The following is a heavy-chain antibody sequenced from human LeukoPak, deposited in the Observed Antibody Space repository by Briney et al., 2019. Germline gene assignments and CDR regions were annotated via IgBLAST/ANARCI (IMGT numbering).Heavy chain of an antibody. D-gene: IGHD6-6*01. V-gene: IGHV3-74*01. CDR2: INTDGSST. Sequence: PGGSLRLSCAASGFTFSSYAMSWVRQAPGKGLVWVSRINTDGSSTTYADSVKGRFTTSRDNAKNTLYLQMSSLRAEDTAVYYCARGYTSSSTRVFDYWGQGTLVTVSS. J-gene: IGHJ4*02. CDR1: GFTFSSYA. CDR3: ARGYTSSSTRVFDY.